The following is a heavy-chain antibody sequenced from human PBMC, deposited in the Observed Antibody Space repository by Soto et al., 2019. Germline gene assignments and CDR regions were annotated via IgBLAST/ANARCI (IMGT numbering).Heavy chain of an antibody. CDR1: GGSISSGCYS. V-gene: IGHV4-30-2*01. CDR3: ASGRRDVVVVAATISYYYYGMDV. D-gene: IGHD2-15*01. Sequence: KSSETLSLTCAVSGGSISSGCYSWSWIRQPPGKGLEWIGYIYHSGSTYYNPSLKSRVTISVDRSKNQFSLKLSSVTAADTAVYYCASGRRDVVVVAATISYYYYGMDVWGQGTTVTVSS. J-gene: IGHJ6*02. CDR2: IYHSGST.